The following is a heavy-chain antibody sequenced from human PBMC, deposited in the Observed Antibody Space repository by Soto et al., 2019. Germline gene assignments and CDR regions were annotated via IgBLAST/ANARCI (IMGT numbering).Heavy chain of an antibody. V-gene: IGHV4-59*02. CDR2: IYYSGST. J-gene: IGHJ4*02. D-gene: IGHD3-22*01. CDR1: GGSVSTYY. CDR3: ARGGLYYYDSSGYYSL. Sequence: PSETLSRTCTLSGGSVSTYYWSWIRQPPGKGLEWIGYIYYSGSTKYNPSLKSRVTISVDTSKNQFSLKLSSVTAADTAVYYCARGGLYYYDSSGYYSLWGQGTLVTVSS.